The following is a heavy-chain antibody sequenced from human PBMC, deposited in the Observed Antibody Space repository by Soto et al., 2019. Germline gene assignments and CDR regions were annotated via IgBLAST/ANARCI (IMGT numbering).Heavy chain of an antibody. CDR2: INTDGSST. D-gene: IGHD1-26*01. Sequence: VQLVESGGGLVQPGGSLRLSCAASGFTFSTYWMHWVRQAPGKGLVWVSRINTDGSSTSYADSVKGRFTISRDDAKNTLYLQMNSLSAEDTAVYYCVSGSNGWQGVDYWGQGTLVTVSS. J-gene: IGHJ4*02. CDR3: VSGSNGWQGVDY. V-gene: IGHV3-74*01. CDR1: GFTFSTYW.